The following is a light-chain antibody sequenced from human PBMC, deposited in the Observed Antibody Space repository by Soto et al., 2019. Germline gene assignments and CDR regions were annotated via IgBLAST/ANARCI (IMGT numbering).Light chain of an antibody. V-gene: IGKV1-39*01. Sequence: DIQMTQSPSSLSASVGDRVTIACRASQRIVSYLSWYQQKPGKAPKLLIYAASSLQSGVPSRFSGSGSGTDFTLTISNLQPEDLATYYCQQSYSTPPLTFGQGTKVEIK. CDR3: QQSYSTPPLT. CDR1: QRIVSY. J-gene: IGKJ1*01. CDR2: AAS.